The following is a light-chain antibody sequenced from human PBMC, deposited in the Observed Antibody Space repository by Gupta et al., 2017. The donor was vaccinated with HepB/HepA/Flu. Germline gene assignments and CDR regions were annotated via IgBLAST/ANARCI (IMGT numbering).Light chain of an antibody. J-gene: IGLJ3*02. CDR2: GNS. CDR3: QSYDSSLSGTDWV. CDR1: NIGAGYD. Sequence: NIGAGYDVHWYQQLPGTAPNLLIYGNSNRPSGVPDRFSGSKSGTSASLAITGLQAEDEANYYCQSYDSSLSGTDWVFGGGTKLTVL. V-gene: IGLV1-40*01.